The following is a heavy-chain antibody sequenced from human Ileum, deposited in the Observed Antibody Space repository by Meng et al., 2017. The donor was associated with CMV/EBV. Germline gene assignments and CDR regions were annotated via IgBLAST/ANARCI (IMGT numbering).Heavy chain of an antibody. D-gene: IGHD2-2*01. CDR3: ARESCSATSCWFDP. CDR1: GYTFTAYH. J-gene: IGHJ5*02. CDR2: INPYSGDT. V-gene: IGHV1-2*02. Sequence: KASGYTFTAYHIHWVQQTPGQGLEWMGWINPYSGDTNFAQKFQGRVTMTRDTSISTAYLELSGLRSDDTAVYYCARESCSATSCWFDPWGQGTLVTVSS.